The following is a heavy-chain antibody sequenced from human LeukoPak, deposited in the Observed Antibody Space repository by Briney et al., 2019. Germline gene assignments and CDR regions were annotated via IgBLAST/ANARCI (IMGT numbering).Heavy chain of an antibody. CDR3: AKGGLHYFDY. CDR2: IGSSGGST. Sequence: GGSLRLSCAASGFTFTSYAMSWVRQAPGKGLECVSGIGSSGGSTYYADSVKGRFTISRDNSKSTLYLQMNSLRAEDTAVYYCAKGGLHYFDYWGQGTLVTVSS. J-gene: IGHJ4*02. V-gene: IGHV3-23*01. CDR1: GFTFTSYA. D-gene: IGHD2-15*01.